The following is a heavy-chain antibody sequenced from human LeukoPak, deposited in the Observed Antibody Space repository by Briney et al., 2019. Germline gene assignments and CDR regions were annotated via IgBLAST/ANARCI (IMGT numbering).Heavy chain of an antibody. CDR3: ARVVHYDSSGSYYFDY. J-gene: IGHJ4*02. CDR2: ISGSGGST. Sequence: GGSLRLSCAASGFTFSSYAMSWVRQAPGKGLEWVSAISGSGGSTYYADSVKGRFTISRDNSKNTLYLQMNSLRAEDTAVYYCARVVHYDSSGSYYFDYWGQGTLVTVSS. CDR1: GFTFSSYA. V-gene: IGHV3-23*01. D-gene: IGHD3-22*01.